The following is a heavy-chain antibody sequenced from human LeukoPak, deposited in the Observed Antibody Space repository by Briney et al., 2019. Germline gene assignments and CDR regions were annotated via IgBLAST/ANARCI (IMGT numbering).Heavy chain of an antibody. CDR3: TKGTIWLPFDY. CDR1: GFTFSNYA. J-gene: IGHJ4*02. Sequence: RGSLRVSCAASGFTFSNYAMSWARQAPGKGLEWVSAISGSGGSTYYADSVKGRFTISRDNSKNTLYLQMNSLRAADTAVYYCTKGTIWLPFDYWGQGTLVTVSS. V-gene: IGHV3-23*01. D-gene: IGHD5-18*01. CDR2: ISGSGGST.